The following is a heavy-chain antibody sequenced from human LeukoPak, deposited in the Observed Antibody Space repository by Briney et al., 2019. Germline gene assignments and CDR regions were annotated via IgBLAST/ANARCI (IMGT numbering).Heavy chain of an antibody. CDR3: ARDPNYYDSSGYQDY. D-gene: IGHD3-22*01. Sequence: GGSLRLSCAACGFTFSSYGMHWVRQAPGKGLEWVAVIWYDGSNKYYADSVKGRFTISRDNSKNTLYLQMNSLRAEDTAVYYCARDPNYYDSSGYQDYWGQGTLVTVSS. V-gene: IGHV3-33*01. CDR1: GFTFSSYG. J-gene: IGHJ4*02. CDR2: IWYDGSNK.